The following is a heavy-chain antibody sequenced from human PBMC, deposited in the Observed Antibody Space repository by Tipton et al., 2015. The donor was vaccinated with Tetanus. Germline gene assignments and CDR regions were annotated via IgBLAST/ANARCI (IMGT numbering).Heavy chain of an antibody. D-gene: IGHD3-10*01. CDR1: GGSINTGDYY. Sequence: LRLSCNVSGGSINTGDYYWAWIRQPPGKGLEWIGTMYNSGATYYNPSLKGRVTISGDTSKNLFSLTSVTASDTAVYYCARPEASGRARGFDIWGQGTKVTVSP. CDR2: MYNSGAT. J-gene: IGHJ3*02. V-gene: IGHV4-39*02. CDR3: ARPEASGRARGFDI.